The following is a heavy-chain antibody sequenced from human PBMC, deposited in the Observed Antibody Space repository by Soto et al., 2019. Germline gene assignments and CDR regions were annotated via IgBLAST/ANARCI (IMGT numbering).Heavy chain of an antibody. CDR3: ARDPHEFCESYFFEP. CDR1: GYAFDICG. V-gene: IGHV1-18*01. D-gene: IGHD3-3*01. J-gene: IGHJ5*02. CDR2: VSAYNGNT. Sequence: AARKVSSKTSGYAFDICGINWVRQAPGQGPEWMGWVSAYNGNTKYAQKFQGRVTMSTDTSTRKAYMELRTLRSDDTAVYYCARDPHEFCESYFFEPWGQGTLVTVSS.